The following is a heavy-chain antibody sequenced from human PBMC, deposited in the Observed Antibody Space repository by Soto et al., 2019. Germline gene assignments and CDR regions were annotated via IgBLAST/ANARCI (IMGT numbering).Heavy chain of an antibody. V-gene: IGHV3-53*01. D-gene: IGHD6-6*01. J-gene: IGHJ4*02. CDR3: AILSN. Sequence: GGSLRLSCAASGFTVSSNYMNWVRQAPGKGLEWVSIIYSDGTTSYADSVKGRFTISRDNFKNTLHLQMNSLRAEDTAVYYCAILSNWGQGTLVTVPS. CDR2: IYSDGTT. CDR1: GFTVSSNY.